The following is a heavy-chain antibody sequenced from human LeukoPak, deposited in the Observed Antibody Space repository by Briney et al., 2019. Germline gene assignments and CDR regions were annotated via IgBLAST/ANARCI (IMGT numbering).Heavy chain of an antibody. Sequence: SETLSLTCTVSGDSISRPIYYWGWIRQTPGQGLEWIGSAYYTGSTYYNPSLKSRVTISVDTSKNQFSLKLSSVTAADTAVYYCARHGAIKWLGLRSFDYWGRGTLVTVSS. CDR2: AYYTGST. CDR1: GDSISRPIYY. V-gene: IGHV4-39*01. J-gene: IGHJ4*02. CDR3: ARHGAIKWLGLRSFDY. D-gene: IGHD6-19*01.